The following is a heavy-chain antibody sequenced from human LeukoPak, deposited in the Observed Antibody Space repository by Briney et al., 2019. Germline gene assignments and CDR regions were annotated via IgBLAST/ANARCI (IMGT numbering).Heavy chain of an antibody. V-gene: IGHV3-48*03. J-gene: IGHJ5*02. CDR3: ARGTGYCLDP. CDR1: GFTFSSYE. CDR2: ISTSGSTI. Sequence: GGSLRLSCAASGFTFSSYEMNWVRQAPGKGLEWVSYISTSGSTIYYADSVKGRFTISRDNAKTSLYLQMNSLSAEDTAVYYCARGTGYCLDPWGQGTLVTVSS. D-gene: IGHD2-2*03.